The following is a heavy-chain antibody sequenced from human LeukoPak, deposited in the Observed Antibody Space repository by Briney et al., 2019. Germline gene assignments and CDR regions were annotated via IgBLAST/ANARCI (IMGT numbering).Heavy chain of an antibody. CDR1: GFTFSSYS. J-gene: IGHJ4*02. V-gene: IGHV3-21*01. CDR2: ISSSSSYI. CDR3: ARGSRYFDY. Sequence: GGSLRLSCAASGFTFSSYSMNWVGQAPGKGREGGSSISSSSSYIYYAASVKGRFTISRDNDKNSLYLQMNSMRAEDTAVYYCARGSRYFDYWGQGTLVPVSS.